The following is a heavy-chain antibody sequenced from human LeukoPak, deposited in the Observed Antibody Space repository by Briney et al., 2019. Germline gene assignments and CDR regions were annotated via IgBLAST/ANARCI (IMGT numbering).Heavy chain of an antibody. CDR3: ARDRANWGIPGYFDL. CDR2: IYYSGST. J-gene: IGHJ2*01. V-gene: IGHV4-59*01. Sequence: PSETLSLTCTVSGGSISGYYWSWIRQPPGKGLEWIGYIYYSGSTNYNPSLKSRVTISVDTSKNQFSLKLSSVTAADTAVYYCARDRANWGIPGYFDLWGRGTLVTVSS. D-gene: IGHD7-27*01. CDR1: GGSISGYY.